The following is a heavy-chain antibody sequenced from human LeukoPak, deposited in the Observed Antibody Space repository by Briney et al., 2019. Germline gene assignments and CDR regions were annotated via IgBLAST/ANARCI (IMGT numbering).Heavy chain of an antibody. Sequence: PGGSLRLSCAASGFTLSSYAMSWVRQAPGKGLEWVSAISGSGGSTYYADSVKGRFTISRDNSKNTLYLQMNSLRAEDTAIYYCTRVGYIDEGIDYWGQGTLVTVSS. CDR3: TRVGYIDEGIDY. V-gene: IGHV3-23*01. D-gene: IGHD5-24*01. CDR1: GFTLSSYA. CDR2: ISGSGGST. J-gene: IGHJ4*02.